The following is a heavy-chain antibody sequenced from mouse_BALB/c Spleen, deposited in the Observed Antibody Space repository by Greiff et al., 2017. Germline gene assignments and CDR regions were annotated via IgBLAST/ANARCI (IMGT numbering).Heavy chain of an antibody. D-gene: IGHD4-1*01. CDR1: GYTFTSYW. CDR3: ARCWDYAMDY. Sequence: DLVKPGASVKLSCKASGYTFTSYWINWIKQRPGQGLEWIGRIAPGSGSTYYNEMFKGKATLTVDTSSSTAYIQLSSLSSEDSAVYFCARCWDYAMDYWGQGTSVTVSS. CDR2: IAPGSGST. J-gene: IGHJ4*01. V-gene: IGHV1S41*01.